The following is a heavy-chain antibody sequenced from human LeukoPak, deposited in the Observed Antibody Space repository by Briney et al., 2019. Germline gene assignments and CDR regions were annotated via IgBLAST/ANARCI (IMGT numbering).Heavy chain of an antibody. Sequence: GGSLRLSCEASGFTFINYAMTWVRQAPEKGLQWVSTVSGPGTTTYYADSVKGRFTVSRDNSKTTVFLQMDSLRAEDTAVYYCATRRSGNYFATFDYWGQGILVTVSS. V-gene: IGHV3-23*01. CDR3: ATRRSGNYFATFDY. CDR2: VSGPGTTT. J-gene: IGHJ4*02. D-gene: IGHD3-22*01. CDR1: GFTFINYA.